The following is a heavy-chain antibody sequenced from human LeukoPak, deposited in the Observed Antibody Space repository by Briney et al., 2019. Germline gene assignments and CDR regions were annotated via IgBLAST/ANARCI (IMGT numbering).Heavy chain of an antibody. CDR1: GDSIRSYY. CDR2: IYYTGST. Sequence: PSETLSLTCTVSGDSIRSYYWNWIRRPPGKGLEWIGYIYYTGSTSYNPSLKSRVTISLDTSKSQFSLRLTSVAAADTAVYYCASHGSSGHDPLTWGQGTLVTVSS. V-gene: IGHV4-59*08. J-gene: IGHJ4*01. CDR3: ASHGSSGHDPLT. D-gene: IGHD5-12*01.